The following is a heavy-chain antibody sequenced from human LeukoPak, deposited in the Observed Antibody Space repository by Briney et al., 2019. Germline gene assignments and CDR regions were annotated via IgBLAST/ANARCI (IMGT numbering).Heavy chain of an antibody. CDR3: ARGYPNYYGP. CDR1: GNTFTDYY. D-gene: IGHD3-10*01. Sequence: GASVPVSCEASGNTFTDYYLHWVRQAPGQGLEWVGWINTNSGGTRYAQKFQGRVTMTRDTSISTAYLELSGLTSDDTAVYYCARGYPNYYGPWGQGTTLRVSS. J-gene: IGHJ3*01. V-gene: IGHV1-2*02. CDR2: INTNSGGT.